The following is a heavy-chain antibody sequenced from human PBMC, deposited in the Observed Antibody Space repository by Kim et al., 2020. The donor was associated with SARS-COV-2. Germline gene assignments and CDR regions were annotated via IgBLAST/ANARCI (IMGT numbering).Heavy chain of an antibody. CDR2: IKPDGSEK. V-gene: IGHV3-7*01. CDR3: ARGSVNLLL. D-gene: IGHD1-26*01. Sequence: VRQAPGKGLEWVATIKPDGSEKNYAESVKGRFTISRDNAEKSVSLQMNSLRAEDTAIYYCARGSVNLLLWGQGNLVTVSS. J-gene: IGHJ4*02.